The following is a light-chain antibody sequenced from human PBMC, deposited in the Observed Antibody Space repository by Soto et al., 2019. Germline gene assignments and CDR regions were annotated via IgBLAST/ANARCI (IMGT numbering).Light chain of an antibody. J-gene: IGKJ1*01. CDR3: QQSYSTTWT. CDR1: QSISSW. V-gene: IGKV1-39*01. Sequence: IQMPQPPSTLSASLGDRFTVTCRASQSISSWLAWYQQKPGKAPKLLIYAASSLQSGVPSRFSGSGSETDFTLTISSLQPEDFATYSCQQSYSTTWTFGQGTKVDIK. CDR2: AAS.